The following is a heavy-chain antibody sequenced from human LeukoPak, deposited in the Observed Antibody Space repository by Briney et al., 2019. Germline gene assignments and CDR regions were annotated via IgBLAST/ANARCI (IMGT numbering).Heavy chain of an antibody. CDR3: ARGYYDSSGSYCPDY. CDR1: GYTFTSYG. CDR2: ISAYNGNT. J-gene: IGHJ4*02. D-gene: IGHD3-22*01. V-gene: IGHV1-18*01. Sequence: ASVKVSCKASGYTFTSYGISWVRQAPGQGLEWMGWISAYNGNTNYAQKLQGRVTMTTDTSTSTAYMELRSLRSEDTAVYYCARGYYDSSGSYCPDYWGQGTLVTVSS.